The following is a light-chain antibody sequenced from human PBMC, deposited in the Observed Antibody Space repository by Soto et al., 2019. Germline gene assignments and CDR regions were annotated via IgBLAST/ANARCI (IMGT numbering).Light chain of an antibody. CDR2: GAS. CDR3: QQYGSSPKT. J-gene: IGKJ1*01. Sequence: EIVLTQSPGTLSLSPGERATLSCRASQSVSSSYLAWYQQKPGQAPRLLIYGASSRATGIPDRFSGSGSGTGFTLTISRLETEDFAVYYCQQYGSSPKTFGQGTKVEIK. CDR1: QSVSSSY. V-gene: IGKV3-20*01.